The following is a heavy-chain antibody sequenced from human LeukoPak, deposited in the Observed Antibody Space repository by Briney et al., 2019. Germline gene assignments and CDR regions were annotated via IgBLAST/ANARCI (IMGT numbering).Heavy chain of an antibody. J-gene: IGHJ5*02. Sequence: GESLKISCKGSGYSFTNYWIGWVRQMPGKGLEWMGFIYPAESNTKYSPSFQGQVTISADKSISTAYLQWSSLKASDTAMYYCARFSGGWFDPWGQGTLVTVSS. CDR1: GYSFTNYW. D-gene: IGHD3-10*01. CDR2: IYPAESNT. V-gene: IGHV5-51*01. CDR3: ARFSGGWFDP.